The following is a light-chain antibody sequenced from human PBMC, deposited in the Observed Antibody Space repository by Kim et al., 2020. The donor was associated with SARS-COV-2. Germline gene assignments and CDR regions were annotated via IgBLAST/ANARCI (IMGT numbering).Light chain of an antibody. CDR3: QQYGGSPLT. CDR1: PSVASNY. CDR2: DAS. V-gene: IGKV3-20*01. Sequence: LPPGERATLSCRASPSVASNYLAWYQQKPGQAPRLLIYDASNRATDIPERFSGSGSGTDFTLTISRLEPEDYAVYFCQQYGGSPLTFGGGTKVEI. J-gene: IGKJ4*01.